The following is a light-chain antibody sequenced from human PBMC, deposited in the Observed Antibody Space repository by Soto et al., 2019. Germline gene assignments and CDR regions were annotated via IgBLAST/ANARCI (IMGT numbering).Light chain of an antibody. CDR1: SSDDGSYNL. CDR3: YSYAGRSTSV. V-gene: IGLV2-23*01. Sequence: QSALTQPASVSGSPGQSITISCTGTSSDDGSYNLVSWYQQYPGKAPKLMIFEDDERPSGVSNRFSGSKSGNTASLTISGLQAEDEADYYCYSYAGRSTSVFGGVTNVTVL. J-gene: IGLJ2*01. CDR2: EDD.